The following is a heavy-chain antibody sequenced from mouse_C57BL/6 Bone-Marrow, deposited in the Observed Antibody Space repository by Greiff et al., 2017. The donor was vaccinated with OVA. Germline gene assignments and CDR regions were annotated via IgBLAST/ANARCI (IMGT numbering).Heavy chain of an antibody. CDR2: IDPENGDT. Sequence: VQLQQSGAELVRPGASVKLSCTASGFNIKDDYMHWVKQRPEQGLEWIGWIDPENGDTEYASKFQGKATITADTSSNTAYLQLSSLPSEDTAVYFCSTSRFWYCGVWGTGTGVTVSS. CDR3: STSRFWYCGV. J-gene: IGHJ1*03. CDR1: GFNIKDDY. D-gene: IGHD1-1*01. V-gene: IGHV14-4*01.